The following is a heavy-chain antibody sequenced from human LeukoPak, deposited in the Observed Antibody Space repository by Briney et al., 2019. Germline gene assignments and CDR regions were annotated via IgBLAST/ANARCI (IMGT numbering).Heavy chain of an antibody. Sequence: GGSRRLSCAVSGFTFSGYAMSWVRQAPGKGLEWVSTISGSGDYTYYADSVKGRFSISRDNSKNTLHLQMNSLRAEDAAVYYCARSLLRFGPPPRPLDYWGQGTLVTVSS. CDR2: ISGSGDYT. CDR3: ARSLLRFGPPPRPLDY. V-gene: IGHV3-23*01. D-gene: IGHD3-3*01. CDR1: GFTFSGYA. J-gene: IGHJ4*02.